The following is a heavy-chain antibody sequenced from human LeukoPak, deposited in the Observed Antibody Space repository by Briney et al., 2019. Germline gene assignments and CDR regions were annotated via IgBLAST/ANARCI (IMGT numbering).Heavy chain of an antibody. CDR1: GCSISSYY. D-gene: IGHD6-25*01. Sequence: PSETLSLTCTVSGCSISSYYWSWIRQPPGKGLEWIGYIYYSGSTNYNPSLKSRVTISVDTSKNHFSLKLSSVTAADTAVCYCARWSGSGRSRGFGYWGQGTLVTVSS. CDR3: ARWSGSGRSRGFGY. V-gene: IGHV4-59*01. J-gene: IGHJ4*02. CDR2: IYYSGST.